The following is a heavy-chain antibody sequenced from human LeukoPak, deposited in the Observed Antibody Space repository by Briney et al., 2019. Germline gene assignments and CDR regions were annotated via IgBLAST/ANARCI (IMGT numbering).Heavy chain of an antibody. Sequence: PSETLSLTCTVSGGSISSSSYYWGWIRQPPGKGLEWIGSIYYSGSTYYNPSLKSRVTISVDTSKNQFSLKLSSVTAADTAVYYCARRGLLWSQGDYWGQGTLVTVSS. D-gene: IGHD3-10*01. CDR1: GGSISSSSYY. CDR3: ARRGLLWSQGDY. CDR2: IYYSGST. V-gene: IGHV4-39*01. J-gene: IGHJ4*02.